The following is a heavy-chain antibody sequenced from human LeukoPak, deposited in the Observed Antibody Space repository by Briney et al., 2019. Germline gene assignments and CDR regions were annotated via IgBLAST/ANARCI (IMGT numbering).Heavy chain of an antibody. J-gene: IGHJ4*02. Sequence: PGGSLRLSCAASGNYWMHWVRQAPGKGLEWVSAISGSGGSTYYADSVKGRFTISRDNSKNTLYLQMNSLRAEDTAVYYCAEPEGGYYDIRPDWGQGTLVTVSS. V-gene: IGHV3-23*01. D-gene: IGHD3-22*01. CDR1: GNYW. CDR3: AEPEGGYYDIRPD. CDR2: ISGSGGST.